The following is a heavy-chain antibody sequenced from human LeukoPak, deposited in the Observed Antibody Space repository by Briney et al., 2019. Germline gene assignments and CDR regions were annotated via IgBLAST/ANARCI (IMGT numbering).Heavy chain of an antibody. CDR1: GFTFSSYD. Sequence: PGGSLRLSCAASGFTFSSYDMHWVRQDTGKGLEWVSAIGTAGDTYYPGSVKGRFTISRENAKNSLYLQMNSLRAGDTAVYYCARGGDYGDYEYFDYWGQGTLVTVSS. J-gene: IGHJ4*02. CDR2: IGTAGDT. D-gene: IGHD4-17*01. CDR3: ARGGDYGDYEYFDY. V-gene: IGHV3-13*01.